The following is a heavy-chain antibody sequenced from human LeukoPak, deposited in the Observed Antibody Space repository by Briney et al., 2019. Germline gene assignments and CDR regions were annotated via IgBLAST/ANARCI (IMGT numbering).Heavy chain of an antibody. J-gene: IGHJ4*02. CDR2: INGDGRNT. Sequence: GGSLRLSCAASGFTFSKYWLYWVRQVPGKGLVWVSRINGDGRNTNYADSVKGRFTISRDNAKNTLYLQMNSLRAEDTATYYCVTYNWEYEADFWGQGTLVTVSS. CDR1: GFTFSKYW. D-gene: IGHD1-20*01. CDR3: VTYNWEYEADF. V-gene: IGHV3-74*01.